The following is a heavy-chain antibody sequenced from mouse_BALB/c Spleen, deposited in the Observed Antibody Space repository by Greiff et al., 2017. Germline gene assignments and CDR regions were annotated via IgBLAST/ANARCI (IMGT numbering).Heavy chain of an antibody. CDR2: ISYDGSN. CDR3: ASGVWFAY. CDR1: GYSITSGYY. J-gene: IGHJ3*01. V-gene: IGHV3-6*02. Sequence: EVQVVESGPGLVKPSQSLSLTCSVTGYSITSGYYWNWIRQFPGNKLEWMGYISYDGSNNYNPSLKNRISITRDTSKNQFFLKLNSVTTEDTATYYCASGVWFAYWGQGTLVTVSA.